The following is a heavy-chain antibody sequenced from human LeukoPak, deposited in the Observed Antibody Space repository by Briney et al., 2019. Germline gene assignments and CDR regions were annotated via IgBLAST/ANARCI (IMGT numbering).Heavy chain of an antibody. V-gene: IGHV4-39*01. J-gene: IGHJ4*02. CDR1: SGSIRNSSFY. CDR3: ARRETGSYFDY. CDR2: IYYSGNT. Sequence: SETLSLTCTVSSGSIRNSSFYWGWIRQPPGKGLEWIGSIYYSGNTYYNPSLKSRFTISLDTSKNLFSLKLSSVTAADTAVYCCARRETGSYFDYWGQGTLVTVSS. D-gene: IGHD1-1*01.